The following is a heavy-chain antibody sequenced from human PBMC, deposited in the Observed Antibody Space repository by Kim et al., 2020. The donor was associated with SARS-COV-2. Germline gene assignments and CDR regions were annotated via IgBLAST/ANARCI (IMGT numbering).Heavy chain of an antibody. V-gene: IGHV3-21*01. Sequence: GGSLRLSCAASGFTFSSYSMNWVRQAPGKGLEWVSSISSSSSYIYYADSVKGRFTISRDNAKNSLYLQMNSLRAEDTAVYYCARVNGYCSSTSCYHLEKPVDYWGQGTLVTVSS. CDR2: ISSSSSYI. D-gene: IGHD2-2*03. J-gene: IGHJ4*02. CDR1: GFTFSSYS. CDR3: ARVNGYCSSTSCYHLEKPVDY.